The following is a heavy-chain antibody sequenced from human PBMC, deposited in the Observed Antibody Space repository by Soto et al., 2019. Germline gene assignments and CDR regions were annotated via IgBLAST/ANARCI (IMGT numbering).Heavy chain of an antibody. V-gene: IGHV3-23*01. Sequence: VGSLRLSCASSVFTFSNYAMSCVRHSPGKWLEWVSTISGSGGSTYYADSVKGRFTISRDNSKNTVYLQMNSLRAEDTAVYYCAKGAIRELIITYFDDWGQGTLVSV. D-gene: IGHD3-10*01. CDR3: AKGAIRELIITYFDD. J-gene: IGHJ4*02. CDR2: ISGSGGST. CDR1: VFTFSNYA.